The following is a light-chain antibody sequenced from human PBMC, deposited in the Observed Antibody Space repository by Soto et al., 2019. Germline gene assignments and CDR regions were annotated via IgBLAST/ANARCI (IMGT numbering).Light chain of an antibody. J-gene: IGKJ4*02. CDR2: KTS. CDR3: QEYNTNSRT. Sequence: IQMTQSPSTLSASVGDTVTITCRASESIYSWLAWYKQIPGKAPQHLIYKTSTLQGGVTSRFSRTVSGAEYTLAISSMQSDDVATYFCQEYNTNSRTFGEGTRVVNK. V-gene: IGKV1-5*03. CDR1: ESIYSW.